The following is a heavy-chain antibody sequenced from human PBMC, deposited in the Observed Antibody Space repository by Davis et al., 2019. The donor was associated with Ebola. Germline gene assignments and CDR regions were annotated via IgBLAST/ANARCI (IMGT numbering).Heavy chain of an antibody. CDR1: GNSFTSHW. D-gene: IGHD1-26*01. V-gene: IGHV5-51*01. CDR2: IYTDDSDT. J-gene: IGHJ3*02. Sequence: GESLKISCKDSGNSFTSHWIGWVRQMPGKGLDWMGIIYTDDSDTRYSPSFQGQVTISADKSISTAYLQWSSLKASDTAMYFCAKGRGPYRRGDAFDIWGRGTMVTVSS. CDR3: AKGRGPYRRGDAFDI.